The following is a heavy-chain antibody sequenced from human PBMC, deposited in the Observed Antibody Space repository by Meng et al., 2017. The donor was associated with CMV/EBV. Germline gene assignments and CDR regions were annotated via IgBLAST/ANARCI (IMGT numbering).Heavy chain of an antibody. CDR1: GGSVSSGSYY. CDR2: IYYSGST. D-gene: IGHD3-3*01. J-gene: IGHJ6*02. Sequence: SETLSLTCTVSGGSVSSGSYYWGWIRQPPGKGLEWIGSIYYSGSTYYNPSLKSRVTISVDTSKNQFSLKLSSVTAADTAVYYCARDPHFTIFGVVPYYYYGMDVWGQGTTVTVSS. CDR3: ARDPHFTIFGVVPYYYYGMDV. V-gene: IGHV4-39*07.